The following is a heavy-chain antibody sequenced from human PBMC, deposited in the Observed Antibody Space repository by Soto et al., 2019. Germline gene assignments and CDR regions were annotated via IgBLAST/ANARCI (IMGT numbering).Heavy chain of an antibody. D-gene: IGHD5-18*01. CDR1: GGSISSYY. V-gene: IGHV4-59*08. J-gene: IGHJ5*02. CDR3: ARWVQRLDWFDP. Sequence: PSETLSLTCTVSGGSISSYYWSWIRQPPGKGLEWIGYIYYSGSTNYNPSLKSRATISVDTSKNQFSLRLSSVTAADTAVYYCARWVQRLDWFDPWGQGTLVTVSS. CDR2: IYYSGST.